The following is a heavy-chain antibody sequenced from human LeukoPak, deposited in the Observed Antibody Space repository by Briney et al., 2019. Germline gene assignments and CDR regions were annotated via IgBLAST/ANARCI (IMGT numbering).Heavy chain of an antibody. CDR1: GYTFTSYG. J-gene: IGHJ6*03. CDR3: ARGSSSWYSGYYYYYMDV. V-gene: IGHV1-18*01. Sequence: ASVKVSCKASGYTFTSYGISWVRQAPGQGLEWMGWISAYNGNTNYAQKLQGRVTMTTDTSTSTAYMELRSLRSDDTAVYYCARGSSSWYSGYYYYYMDVWGKGTTVTVSS. D-gene: IGHD6-13*01. CDR2: ISAYNGNT.